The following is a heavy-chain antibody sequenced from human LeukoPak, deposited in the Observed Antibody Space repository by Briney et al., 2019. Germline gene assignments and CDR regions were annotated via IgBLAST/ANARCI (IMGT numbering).Heavy chain of an antibody. CDR3: ARDTRGGGSFD. CDR1: GITFSSYW. Sequence: PGGSLRPSCAASGITFSSYWMSWVRQGPGKGLEWVANIKQGGSEKYYVDSVKGRFTISRDNAKNSLYLQMNNLRAEDTAVYYCARDTRGGGSFDWGQGTLVTVSS. CDR2: IKQGGSEK. D-gene: IGHD2-15*01. V-gene: IGHV3-7*01. J-gene: IGHJ4*02.